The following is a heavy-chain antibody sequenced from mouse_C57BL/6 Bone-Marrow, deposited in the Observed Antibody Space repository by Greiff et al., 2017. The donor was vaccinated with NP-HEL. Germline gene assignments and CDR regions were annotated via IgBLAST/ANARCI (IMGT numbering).Heavy chain of an antibody. CDR2: ISSGSSTI. CDR1: GFTFSDYG. D-gene: IGHD1-1*01. V-gene: IGHV5-17*01. J-gene: IGHJ3*01. Sequence: VQLKQSGGGLVKPGGSLKLSCAASGFTFSDYGMHWVRQAPEKGLEWVAYISSGSSTIYYADTVKGRFTISRDNAKNTLFLQMTSLRSEDTAMYYCARRDTTVKFAYWGQGTLVTVSA. CDR3: ARRDTTVKFAY.